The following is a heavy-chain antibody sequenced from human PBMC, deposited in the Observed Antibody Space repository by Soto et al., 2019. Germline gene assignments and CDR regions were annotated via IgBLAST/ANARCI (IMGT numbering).Heavy chain of an antibody. Sequence: SETLSLTCAVSGGSISSSNWWSWVRQPPGKGLEWIGEIYQSGSPNYNPSLKSRVIISVDKSKNQFSLKLNSVTAEDTAVYYCAKDLPQEPAAMGYYYGIDVWGQGTTVTVSS. CDR1: GGSISSSNW. V-gene: IGHV4-4*02. CDR3: AKDLPQEPAAMGYYYGIDV. J-gene: IGHJ6*02. CDR2: IYQSGSP. D-gene: IGHD2-2*01.